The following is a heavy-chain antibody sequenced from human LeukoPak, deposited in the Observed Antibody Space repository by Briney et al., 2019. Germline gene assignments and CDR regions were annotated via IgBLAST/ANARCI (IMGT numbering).Heavy chain of an antibody. V-gene: IGHV3-23*01. CDR2: ISGSGGST. CDR1: GFTFSSYA. J-gene: IGHJ4*02. CDR3: AKYYYDSSGYQAFDY. Sequence: PGGSLRLSCAASGFTFSSYAMSWVRQAPRKGLDWVSAISGSGGSTYYADSVKGRFTISRDNSKNTLYLQMNSLRAEDTAVYYCAKYYYDSSGYQAFDYWGQGTLVTVSS. D-gene: IGHD3-22*01.